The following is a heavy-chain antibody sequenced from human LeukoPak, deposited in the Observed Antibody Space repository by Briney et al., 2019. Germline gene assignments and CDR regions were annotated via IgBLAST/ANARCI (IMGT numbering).Heavy chain of an antibody. V-gene: IGHV4-39*07. D-gene: IGHD1-1*01. CDR1: GGSISTSNYY. CDR2: IFYSGST. J-gene: IGHJ4*02. CDR3: GRVTTGTVDH. Sequence: SETLSLTCTVSGGSISTSNYYWGWIRQPPGKGLEWIGNIFYSGSTYYSPSLKSRVTISVDMSKSQFSLKLNSVTAADTAVYYCGRVTTGTVDHWGQGTLVTVSS.